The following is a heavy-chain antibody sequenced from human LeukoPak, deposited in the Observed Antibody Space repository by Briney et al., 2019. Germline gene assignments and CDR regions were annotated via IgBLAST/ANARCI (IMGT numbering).Heavy chain of an antibody. D-gene: IGHD4-17*01. CDR2: IYDSVST. CDR1: GGSITSYY. V-gene: IGHV4-4*09. J-gene: IGHJ5*02. Sequence: PSETLSLTCTVSGGSITSYYWSWIRQSPGKGLEWIGYIYDSVSTNYNPSLKSRVTISVDTSKNQFSLKLSSVTAADTAVYYCARSFYGDYANWFDPWGQGTLVTVSS. CDR3: ARSFYGDYANWFDP.